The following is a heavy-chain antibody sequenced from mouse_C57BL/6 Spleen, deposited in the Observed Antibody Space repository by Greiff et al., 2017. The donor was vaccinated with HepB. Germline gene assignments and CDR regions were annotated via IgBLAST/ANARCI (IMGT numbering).Heavy chain of an antibody. D-gene: IGHD2-4*01. Sequence: DVKLVESGPGLVKPSQSLSLTCSVTGYSITSGYYWNWIRQFPGNKLEWMGYISYDGSNNYNPSLKNRISITRDTSKNQFFLKLNSVTTEDTATYYCATYDYGYAMDYWGQGTSVTVSS. CDR2: ISYDGSN. CDR3: ATYDYGYAMDY. V-gene: IGHV3-6*01. J-gene: IGHJ4*01. CDR1: GYSITSGYY.